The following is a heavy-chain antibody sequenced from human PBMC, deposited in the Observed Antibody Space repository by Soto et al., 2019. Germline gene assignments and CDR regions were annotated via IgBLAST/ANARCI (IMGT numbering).Heavy chain of an antibody. J-gene: IGHJ4*02. CDR3: ARDRQQLPRF. D-gene: IGHD6-13*01. CDR2: IWYDGSNI. Sequence: LRLSCAASEFTFSSYGMHWVRQAPGKGLEWVAFIWYDGSNIYYADSVKGRFTISRDNSKNTLYLQMNSLRAEDTAVYYCARDRQQLPRFWGQGTLVTVSS. V-gene: IGHV3-33*01. CDR1: EFTFSSYG.